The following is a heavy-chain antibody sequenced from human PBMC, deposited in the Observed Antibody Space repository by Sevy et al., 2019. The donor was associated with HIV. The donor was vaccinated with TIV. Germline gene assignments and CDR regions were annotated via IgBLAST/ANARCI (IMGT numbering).Heavy chain of an antibody. CDR2: IIPISDTA. CDR3: ARSISYGLES. J-gene: IGHJ4*02. V-gene: IGHV1-69*13. Sequence: ASVKVSCKASGDTVSTYSLNWVRQAPGQGLEWMGGIIPISDTAHYAEKFQGRVTITADESTSTTYMEIRSLRSEDTAVYYCARSISYGLESWGQGTLVTVSS. CDR1: GDTVSTYS. D-gene: IGHD3-10*01.